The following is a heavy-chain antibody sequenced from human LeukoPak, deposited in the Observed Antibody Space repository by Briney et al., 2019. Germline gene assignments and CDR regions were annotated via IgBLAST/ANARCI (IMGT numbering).Heavy chain of an antibody. J-gene: IGHJ6*02. CDR2: IYYSGST. V-gene: IGHV4-59*01. CDR3: ARVGGSNYYYYGMDV. D-gene: IGHD3-10*01. CDR1: GGSISSYY. Sequence: SETLSLTCTVSGGSISSYYWSWIRQPPGKGLEWIGYIYYSGSTNYNPSLKSRVTISVDTSKNLFSLKLSSVTAADTAVYYCARVGGSNYYYYGMDVWGQGTTVTVSS.